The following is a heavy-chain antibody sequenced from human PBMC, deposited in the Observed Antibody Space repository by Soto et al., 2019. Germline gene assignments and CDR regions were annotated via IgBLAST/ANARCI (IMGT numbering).Heavy chain of an antibody. Sequence: GGSLRLSCAASGFTFSSYDMHWVRQATGKGLEWVSAIGTAGDTYYPGSVKGRFTISRENAKNSLYFQMNSLRAEDTAVYYCARERIAAADSDYYYYYGMDVWGQGTTVTVSS. V-gene: IGHV3-13*01. CDR1: GFTFSSYD. CDR3: ARERIAAADSDYYYYYGMDV. J-gene: IGHJ6*02. D-gene: IGHD6-13*01. CDR2: IGTAGDT.